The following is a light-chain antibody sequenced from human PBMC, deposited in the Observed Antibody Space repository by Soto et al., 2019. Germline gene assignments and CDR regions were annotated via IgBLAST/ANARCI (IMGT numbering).Light chain of an antibody. V-gene: IGKV1-39*01. CDR2: AAS. CDR3: QESFSPLYT. CDR1: QSITTY. Sequence: DIQMTQSPSSLSASVGDRVTITCRASQSITTYLNWYQQKPGKAPKLLIYAASSLESGVPSTLRGSGSGTNFTLTINSLQPEDFATYYCQESFSPLYTFGQGTMLDI. J-gene: IGKJ2*01.